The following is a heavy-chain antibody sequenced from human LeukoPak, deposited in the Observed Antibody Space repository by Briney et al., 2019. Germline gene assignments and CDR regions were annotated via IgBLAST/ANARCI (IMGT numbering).Heavy chain of an antibody. CDR1: AYSFTSNW. D-gene: IGHD6-19*01. CDR3: ARQSSSAWYVFDY. Sequence: GESLKISCKGSAYSFTSNWNSWVRQMPGKGLEWLGRIDPSDSYTNYSPSFQGHVTISADKSISTAYLQWSSLKASDTAMYFCARQSSSAWYVFDYWGQGTLVTVSS. V-gene: IGHV5-10-1*01. J-gene: IGHJ4*02. CDR2: IDPSDSYT.